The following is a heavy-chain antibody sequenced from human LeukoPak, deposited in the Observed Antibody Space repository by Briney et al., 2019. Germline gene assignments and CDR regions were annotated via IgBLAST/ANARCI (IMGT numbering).Heavy chain of an antibody. Sequence: PGGSLRLSCAASGFTFSSYAMNWVRQAPGKGLEWVSSISSSSSNIYYADSVKGRFTISRDNAQNSLYLQMNSLRVEDTAVYYCLSWHTHSSGGARTDYWGQGTLVTVSS. V-gene: IGHV3-21*01. CDR2: ISSSSSNI. J-gene: IGHJ4*02. CDR1: GFTFSSYA. CDR3: LSWHTHSSGGARTDY. D-gene: IGHD6-19*01.